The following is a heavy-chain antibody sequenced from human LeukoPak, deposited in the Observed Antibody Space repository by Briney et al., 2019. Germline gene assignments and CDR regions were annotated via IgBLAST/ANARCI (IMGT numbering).Heavy chain of an antibody. CDR2: INPSGGST. CDR3: ARDLHPYDFWSGYYASAFDI. J-gene: IGHJ3*02. Sequence: ASVKVSCKASGYTFTSYYMRWVRQAPGQGLEWMGIINPSGGSTSYAQKFQGRVTMTRDMSTSTVYMELSSLRSEDTAVYYCARDLHPYDFWSGYYASAFDIWGQGTMVTVSS. CDR1: GYTFTSYY. D-gene: IGHD3-3*01. V-gene: IGHV1-46*01.